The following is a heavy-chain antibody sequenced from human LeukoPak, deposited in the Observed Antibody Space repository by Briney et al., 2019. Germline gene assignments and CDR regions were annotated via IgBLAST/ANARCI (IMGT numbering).Heavy chain of an antibody. J-gene: IGHJ4*02. V-gene: IGHV3-66*01. CDR3: ARVQGYYYDSSGYYFLDY. CDR1: GFTVSSNY. Sequence: SGGSLRLSCAASGFTVSSNYMSWVRQAPGKGLEWVSVIYSGGSTYYADSVKGRFTISRDNSKNTLYLQMNSLRAEDTAVYYCARVQGYYYDSSGYYFLDYWGQGTLVTVSS. CDR2: IYSGGST. D-gene: IGHD3-22*01.